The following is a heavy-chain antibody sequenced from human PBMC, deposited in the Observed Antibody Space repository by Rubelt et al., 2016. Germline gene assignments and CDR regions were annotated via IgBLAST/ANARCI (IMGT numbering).Heavy chain of an antibody. CDR1: GFTFTTYA. CDR3: ARDRYSGHGSGSYYGSFNY. CDR2: ISTSGGTT. V-gene: IGHV3-23*01. Sequence: EVQLLESGGGLVQPGGSLRLSCATSGFTFTTYAMSWVRQAPGKGLDWVSAISTSGGTTYYADSVKGRFTISRDNSRNTLYLQMNSLRAEDTAIFYLARDRYSGHGSGSYYGSFNYWGQGILVTVSS. D-gene: IGHD3-10*01. J-gene: IGHJ4*02.